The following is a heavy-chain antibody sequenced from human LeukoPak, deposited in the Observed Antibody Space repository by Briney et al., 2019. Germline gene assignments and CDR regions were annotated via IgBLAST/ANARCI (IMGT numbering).Heavy chain of an antibody. CDR2: IKSKTDGGTT. V-gene: IGHV3-15*01. CDR3: TSQALSYYYYGMDV. Sequence: GGSLGLSCAASGFTFSNAWMSWVRQAPGKGLEWVGRIKSKTDGGTTDYAAPVKGRFTISRDDSKNTLYLQMNSLKTEDTAVYYCTSQALSYYYYGMDVWGKGTTVTVSS. CDR1: GFTFSNAW. J-gene: IGHJ6*04.